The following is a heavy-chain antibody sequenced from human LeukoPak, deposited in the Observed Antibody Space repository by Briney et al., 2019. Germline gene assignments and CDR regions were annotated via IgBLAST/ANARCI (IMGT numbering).Heavy chain of an antibody. CDR2: ISYDGSNK. J-gene: IGHJ4*02. CDR1: GFTFSSYA. Sequence: GGSLRLSCAASGFTFSSYAMHWVSQAPGKGLEWVAVISYDGSNKYYADSVKGRFTISRDNSKNTLYLQMNSLRAEDTAVYYCARDTELDDSSGYLLSYWGQGTLVTVSS. CDR3: ARDTELDDSSGYLLSY. V-gene: IGHV3-30-3*01. D-gene: IGHD3-22*01.